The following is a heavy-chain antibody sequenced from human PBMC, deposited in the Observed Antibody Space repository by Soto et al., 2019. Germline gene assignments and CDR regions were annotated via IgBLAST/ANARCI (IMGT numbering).Heavy chain of an antibody. J-gene: IGHJ4*02. Sequence: LSLTCTVSGGSISSSSYYWGWIRQPPGKGLEWIGSIYYSGGTYYNPSLKSRVTISVDTSKNQFSLKLSSVTAADTAVYYCARRRKYYFDYWGQGTLVTVSS. CDR3: ARRRKYYFDY. V-gene: IGHV4-39*01. CDR1: GGSISSSSYY. CDR2: IYYSGGT.